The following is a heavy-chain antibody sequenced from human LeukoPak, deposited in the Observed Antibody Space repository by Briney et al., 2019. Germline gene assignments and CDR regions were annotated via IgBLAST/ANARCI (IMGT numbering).Heavy chain of an antibody. CDR3: ALERVYYDSSGPYYYYYYYMDV. Sequence: NPSETLSLTCTVSGYSISSGCYWGWIRQPPGKGLEGIGSIYHSGSTYYNPSLKSRVTISVDTSKNQFSLKLSSVTAADTAVYYCALERVYYDSSGPYYYYYYYMDVWGKGTTVTVSS. CDR2: IYHSGST. V-gene: IGHV4-38-2*02. CDR1: GYSISSGCY. J-gene: IGHJ6*03. D-gene: IGHD3-22*01.